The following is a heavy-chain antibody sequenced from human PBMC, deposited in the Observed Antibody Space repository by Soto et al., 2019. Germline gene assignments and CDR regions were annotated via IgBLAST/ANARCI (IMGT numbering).Heavy chain of an antibody. J-gene: IGHJ3*02. Sequence: EVQLLESGGGLVQPGGSLRLSCAASGFTFSNYAMSWVRQAPGKGLEWVSVVTGRTGVTYYADSVEGRFTISRDNSKNNLSLQMNSLGAEATAVYYCAKRRPSKKNQRVLADAFHMWGQGTMLTVSS. CDR2: VTGRTGVT. CDR3: AKRRPSKKNQRVLADAFHM. D-gene: IGHD2-2*01. V-gene: IGHV3-23*01. CDR1: GFTFSNYA.